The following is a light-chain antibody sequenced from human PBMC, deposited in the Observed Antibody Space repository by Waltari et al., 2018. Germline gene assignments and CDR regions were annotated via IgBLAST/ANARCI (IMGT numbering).Light chain of an antibody. CDR1: QSVSNY. CDR3: QLLVNWPLFT. V-gene: IGKV3-11*01. CDR2: ETS. J-gene: IGKJ3*01. Sequence: EIVLTQSPATLSVSPGERATLSCRASQSVSNYLAWYQQKPGQAPRLLIYETSNRASGIPARFSGSGSVTDFTLTISSLEPEDFAVYYCQLLVNWPLFTFGPGTKVDIK.